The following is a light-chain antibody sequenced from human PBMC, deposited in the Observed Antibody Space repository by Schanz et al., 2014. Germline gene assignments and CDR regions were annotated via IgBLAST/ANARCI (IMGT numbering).Light chain of an antibody. J-gene: IGLJ3*02. CDR3: GTWDSNLSAGV. V-gene: IGLV1-51*01. CDR2: DNN. Sequence: QSVLTQPPSVSAAPGQKVTIYCSGSTSNIGNNYVSWYQHLPGTAPKLLIYDNNNRPSGIPDRFSGSKSGTSATLGITGLQTGDEADYYCGTWDSNLSAGVFGGGTKLTVL. CDR1: TSNIGNNY.